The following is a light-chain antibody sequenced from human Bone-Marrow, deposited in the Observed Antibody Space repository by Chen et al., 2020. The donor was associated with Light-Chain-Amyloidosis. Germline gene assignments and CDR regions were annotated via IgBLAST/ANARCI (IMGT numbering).Light chain of an antibody. J-gene: IGLJ3*02. CDR3: QSYQGISQGV. CDR1: SGSIATNY. CDR2: EDD. V-gene: IGLV6-57*01. Sequence: NFMLTQPHSVSESLGKTVIISCIRSSGSIATNYVQWYQQRPGSSPTTVIYEDDQRPSGVPDPFSGSIDRSSDSASLTISGLKTEDEADYYCQSYQGISQGVFGGGTKLTVL.